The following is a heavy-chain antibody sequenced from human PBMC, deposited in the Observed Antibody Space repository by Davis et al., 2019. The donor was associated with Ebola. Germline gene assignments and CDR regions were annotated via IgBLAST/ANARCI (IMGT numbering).Heavy chain of an antibody. CDR3: ARDFDWGSGY. CDR2: IKRDGRET. Sequence: GESLKISCAVSRFTSSDNWIHWVRQGPGKGLVWVSRIKRDGRETIYADSVKGRFTISRDNAKNTVYLQMNSLRVEDTGVYYCARDFDWGSGYWGQGTLVTVSS. CDR1: RFTSSDNW. J-gene: IGHJ4*02. D-gene: IGHD7-27*01. V-gene: IGHV3-74*01.